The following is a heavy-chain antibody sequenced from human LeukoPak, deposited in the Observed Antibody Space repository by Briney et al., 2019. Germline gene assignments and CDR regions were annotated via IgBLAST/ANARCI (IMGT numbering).Heavy chain of an antibody. Sequence: PGGSLRLSCAASGFTFSSYAMSWVRQAPGKGLEWVSAISGSGGSTYYADSVKGRFTISRDNSKNTLYLQMNSLRAEDTAVYYCARDEYYYDSSGYFTFDFDLWGRGTLVTVSS. CDR3: ARDEYYYDSSGYFTFDFDL. CDR2: ISGSGGST. D-gene: IGHD3-22*01. J-gene: IGHJ2*01. V-gene: IGHV3-23*01. CDR1: GFTFSSYA.